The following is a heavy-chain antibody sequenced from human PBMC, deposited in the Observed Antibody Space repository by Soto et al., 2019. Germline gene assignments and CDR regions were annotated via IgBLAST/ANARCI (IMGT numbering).Heavy chain of an antibody. Sequence: PSDTLSLTCTVSGGSISIGGYYCSWILQHPGKGLEWIGYIYYSGSTYYNPSLKSRVTISVDTSKNQFSLKLSSVTAADTAVYYCARAGITMIVVEGPLFDPWGQGTLVTVSS. V-gene: IGHV4-31*03. CDR2: IYYSGST. J-gene: IGHJ5*02. CDR3: ARAGITMIVVEGPLFDP. CDR1: GGSISIGGYY. D-gene: IGHD3-22*01.